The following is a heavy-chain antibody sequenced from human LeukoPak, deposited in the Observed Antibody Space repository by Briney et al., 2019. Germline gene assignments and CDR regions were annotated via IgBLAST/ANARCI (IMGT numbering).Heavy chain of an antibody. CDR1: GGTFKNSA. J-gene: IGHJ4*02. CDR2: ISAYNGNT. Sequence: GASVTVSCKASGGTFKNSAITWVRQAPGQGLEWMGWISAYNGNTNYAQKLQGRVTMTSDTSTSTAYMELRSLRSDDTAVYYCARSRGNYFDYWGQGTLVTVSS. V-gene: IGHV1-18*01. D-gene: IGHD2-15*01. CDR3: ARSRGNYFDY.